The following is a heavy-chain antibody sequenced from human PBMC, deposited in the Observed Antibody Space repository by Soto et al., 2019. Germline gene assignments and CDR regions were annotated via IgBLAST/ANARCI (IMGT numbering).Heavy chain of an antibody. Sequence: SETLSLTCSVYGGSVSNKSYYWSWIRQPPGKRLEWIGYVYYSGTTNYNPSLKSRVTISVDLSKTQFSLRLSSVTTADTALYYCARTTAVPNTLRSRYFFDYWGQGTLVTVSS. V-gene: IGHV4-61*01. CDR1: GGSVSNKSYY. D-gene: IGHD4-17*01. CDR3: ARTTAVPNTLRSRYFFDY. CDR2: VYYSGTT. J-gene: IGHJ4*02.